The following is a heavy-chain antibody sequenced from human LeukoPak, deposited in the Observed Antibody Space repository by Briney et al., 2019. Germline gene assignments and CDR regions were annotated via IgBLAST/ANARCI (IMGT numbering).Heavy chain of an antibody. J-gene: IGHJ4*02. CDR3: ARDGLAYCGGDCYFDS. V-gene: IGHV1-18*01. CDR1: GYTFTSYG. Sequence: GSVKVSCKASGYTFTSYGITWVRQAPGQGLEWMGWISAYNGCTNNAQKLQGRVTMTTDTSTNTAYMKLRSLRSDDSAVYYCARDGLAYCGGDCYFDSWGQGTLVTVSS. CDR2: ISAYNGCT. D-gene: IGHD2-21*02.